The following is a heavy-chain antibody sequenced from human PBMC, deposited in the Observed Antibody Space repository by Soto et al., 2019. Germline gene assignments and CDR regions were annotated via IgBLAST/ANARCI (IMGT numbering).Heavy chain of an antibody. Sequence: ASVKVSCKASGYTFTSYGISWVRQAPGQGLEWMGWISAYNGNTNYAQKLQGRVTMTTDTSTSTAYMELRSLRSDDTAVYYCARAPIRLLEWLLPRYSYYYGMDVWGQGTTVTVSS. V-gene: IGHV1-18*01. CDR1: GYTFTSYG. D-gene: IGHD3-3*01. CDR2: ISAYNGNT. CDR3: ARAPIRLLEWLLPRYSYYYGMDV. J-gene: IGHJ6*02.